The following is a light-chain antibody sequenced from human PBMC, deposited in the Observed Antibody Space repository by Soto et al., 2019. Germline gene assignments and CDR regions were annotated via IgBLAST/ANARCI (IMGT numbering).Light chain of an antibody. Sequence: QSVLTQPPSVSAAPGQKVTISCSGSSSNIRNNYVSWYQEVPGTAPKLLIYEDDKRPSGIPDRFSGSKSATSATPRATGLQTGDEADYYCGTWDRSLRVMVFGGGTKLTVL. CDR2: EDD. V-gene: IGLV1-51*02. J-gene: IGLJ3*02. CDR1: SSNIRNNY. CDR3: GTWDRSLRVMV.